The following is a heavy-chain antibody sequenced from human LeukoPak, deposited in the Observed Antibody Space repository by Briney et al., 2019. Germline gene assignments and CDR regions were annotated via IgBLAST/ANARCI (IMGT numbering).Heavy chain of an antibody. Sequence: GRSLRLSCAASGFTFSSYGMHWVRQAPGKGLEWVAVISYDGSNKYYADSVKGRFTISRDNSKNTLYLQVNSLRAEDTAVYYCAKELGYYGMDVWGQGTTVTVSS. V-gene: IGHV3-30*18. CDR1: GFTFSSYG. CDR3: AKELGYYGMDV. J-gene: IGHJ6*02. D-gene: IGHD1-26*01. CDR2: ISYDGSNK.